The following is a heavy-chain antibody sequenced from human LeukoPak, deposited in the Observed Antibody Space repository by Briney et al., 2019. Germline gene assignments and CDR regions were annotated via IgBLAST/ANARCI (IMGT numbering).Heavy chain of an antibody. Sequence: EASVKVSCKASGYTFTSYDINWVRQATGQGLEWMGWINPNSGNTGYAQKLQGRVTMTGNTSISTAYMELRSLRSEYTDVYYCARWGYYDSSCYNCYYDYMDVWGKGTTVTVSS. V-gene: IGHV1-8*01. D-gene: IGHD3-22*01. J-gene: IGHJ6*03. CDR2: INPNSGNT. CDR3: ARWGYYDSSCYNCYYDYMDV. CDR1: GYTFTSYD.